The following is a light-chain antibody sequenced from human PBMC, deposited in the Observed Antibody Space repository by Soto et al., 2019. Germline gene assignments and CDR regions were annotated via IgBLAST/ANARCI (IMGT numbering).Light chain of an antibody. CDR3: PLQCCASLT. CDR1: QSISTSY. V-gene: IGKV3-20*01. Sequence: NVWTHSPGALSLYPGERATLSCRASQSISTSYLAWYQQKPGQAPRLLIYGASSRATGIPDRFSGSGLCTYFTITTNNLEPQDGSACYCPLQCCASLTFGRGTRLEIK. CDR2: GAS. J-gene: IGKJ5*01.